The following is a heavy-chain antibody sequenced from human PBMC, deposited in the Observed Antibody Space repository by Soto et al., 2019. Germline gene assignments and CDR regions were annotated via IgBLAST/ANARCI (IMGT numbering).Heavy chain of an antibody. J-gene: IGHJ6*02. CDR3: AKRLGAATMIGKGGMDV. V-gene: IGHV3-30*18. Sequence: QVQLVECGGGVVQPGRSLRLSCAASGFTFSSYGMHWVRQAPGKGLEWVAVISYDGSNKYYADSVKGRFTISRDNSKNTLYLQMNSLSAEDTAVYYCAKRLGAATMIGKGGMDVWGQATTVTVSS. CDR1: GFTFSSYG. D-gene: IGHD3-22*01. CDR2: ISYDGSNK.